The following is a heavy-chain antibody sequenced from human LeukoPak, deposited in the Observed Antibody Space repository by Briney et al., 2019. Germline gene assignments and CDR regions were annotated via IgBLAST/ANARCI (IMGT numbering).Heavy chain of an antibody. Sequence: GGSLRLSGEGSGFTFSNYWMGWVRQAPGKGLQWVANIKTDGSEKYYVDSVKGRFTISRDNAKNSLHLQMNSLRAEDTAVYYCAKQLPVTTDYYMDVWGKGTTVTVSS. CDR1: GFTFSNYW. J-gene: IGHJ6*03. V-gene: IGHV3-7*01. CDR2: IKTDGSEK. D-gene: IGHD2-2*01. CDR3: AKQLPVTTDYYMDV.